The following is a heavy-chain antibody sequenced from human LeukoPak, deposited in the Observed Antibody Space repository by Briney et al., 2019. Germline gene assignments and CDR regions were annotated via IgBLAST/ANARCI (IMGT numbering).Heavy chain of an antibody. CDR1: GGYIGTYY. V-gene: IGHV4-59*08. D-gene: IGHD3-16*02. CDR3: ARHIGGGIEDMDV. Sequence: KPSETLSLTCTVSGGYIGTYYWSWIRQSPGKGLEWIGYIYVTGTTYNPYLQSRVTISVDRSRNQFFLKMSSVTAADTAVYYCARHIGGGIEDMDVWGKGTKVIVSS. J-gene: IGHJ6*03. CDR2: IYVTGT.